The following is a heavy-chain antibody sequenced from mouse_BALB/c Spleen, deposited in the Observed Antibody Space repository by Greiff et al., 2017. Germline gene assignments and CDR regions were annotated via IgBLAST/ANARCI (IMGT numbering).Heavy chain of an antibody. CDR2: IDPANGNT. V-gene: IGHV14-3*02. CDR3: ARKDYDVVDY. CDR1: GFNIKDTY. J-gene: IGHJ2*01. D-gene: IGHD2-4*01. Sequence: EVQLQQSGAELVKPGASVKLSCTASGFNIKDTYMHWVKQRPEQGLEWIGRIDPANGNTKYDPKFQGRATITADTSSNTAYLQLSSLTSEDTAVYYCARKDYDVVDYWGQGTTLTVSS.